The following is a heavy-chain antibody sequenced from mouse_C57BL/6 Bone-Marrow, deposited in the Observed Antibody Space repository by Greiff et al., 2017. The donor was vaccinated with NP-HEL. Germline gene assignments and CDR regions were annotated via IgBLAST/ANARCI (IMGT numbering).Heavy chain of an antibody. CDR1: GFTFSSYG. Sequence: EVMLVESGGDLVKPGGSLKLSCAASGFTFSSYGMSWVRQTPDKRLEWVATISSGGSYTYYPDSVKGRFTISRDNAKNTLYVQMSSLKAEDKALYYCASAYDYDVAWFAYWGQGTLVTVSA. CDR2: ISSGGSYT. CDR3: ASAYDYDVAWFAY. D-gene: IGHD2-4*01. J-gene: IGHJ3*01. V-gene: IGHV5-6*02.